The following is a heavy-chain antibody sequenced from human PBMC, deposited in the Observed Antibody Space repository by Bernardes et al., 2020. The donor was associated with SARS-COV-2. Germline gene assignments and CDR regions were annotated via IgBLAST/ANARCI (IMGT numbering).Heavy chain of an antibody. CDR3: AQDNSGSYFDY. V-gene: IGHV4-61*01. D-gene: IGHD1-26*01. CDR1: GGSLTGGSYY. Sequence: SETLSLTCSVSGGSLTGGSYYWSWIRQPPGKGLEWIGFIQYNGNTNCDPSLKSRVTITIDTSKNQFSLNLTSVTAADTAVYYCAQDNSGSYFDYWGQGTLVTVSS. CDR2: IQYNGNT. J-gene: IGHJ4*02.